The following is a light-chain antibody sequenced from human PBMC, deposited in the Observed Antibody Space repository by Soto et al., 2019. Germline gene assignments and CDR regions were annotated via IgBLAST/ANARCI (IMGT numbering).Light chain of an antibody. CDR2: GAS. Sequence: EIVLTQSPGTLSLSPGERATLSCRASQSVSSSYLAWYQQKPGQAPRLLIYGASSRATGIPDRFSCSGSGTDFTLTISRLEPEEFAVYYCEQYGSSPPTVGGGTKVEIK. J-gene: IGKJ4*01. CDR1: QSVSSSY. CDR3: EQYGSSPPT. V-gene: IGKV3-20*01.